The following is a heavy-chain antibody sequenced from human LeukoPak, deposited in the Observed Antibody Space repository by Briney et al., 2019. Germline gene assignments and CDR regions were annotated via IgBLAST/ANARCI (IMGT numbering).Heavy chain of an antibody. V-gene: IGHV4-4*07. CDR2: IRTSGST. CDR1: GGSISSYY. CDR3: ARHKMVRGIGYYYYMDV. J-gene: IGHJ6*03. Sequence: SPSETLSLTCTVSGGSISSYYWSWIRQPAGKGLEWIGRIRTSGSTNYNPSLKSRVTMSVDTSKNQFSLKLSSVTAADTAVFYCARHKMVRGIGYYYYMDVWGKGTTVTISS. D-gene: IGHD3-10*01.